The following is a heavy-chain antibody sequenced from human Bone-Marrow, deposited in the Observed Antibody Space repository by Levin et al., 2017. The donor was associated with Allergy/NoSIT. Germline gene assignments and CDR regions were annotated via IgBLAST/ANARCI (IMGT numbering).Heavy chain of an antibody. CDR1: GFIFRNYA. CDR3: AGYDTSAYHSPFDY. V-gene: IGHV3-23*01. Sequence: LSGGSLRLSCAASGFIFRNYAMNWVRQAPGKGLEWVSQISGSGGNTHYADSVKGRFTISRDNSKNTLYLQMNSLRVEDTAVYYCAGYDTSAYHSPFDYWGQGTLVTVSS. CDR2: ISGSGGNT. J-gene: IGHJ4*02. D-gene: IGHD3-22*01.